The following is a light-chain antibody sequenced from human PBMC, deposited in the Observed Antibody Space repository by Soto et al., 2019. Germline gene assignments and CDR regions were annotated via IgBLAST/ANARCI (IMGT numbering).Light chain of an antibody. V-gene: IGKV1-39*01. CDR3: QQYGSSPQVT. CDR2: GAV. CDR1: QSIASY. Sequence: DIQMTQSPSSLSASVGDSVTITCRASQSIASYVNWYQQKPGKAPKLLILGAVILQSGVPSRFSGSGSGTDFTLTISRLEPEDFAVYYCQQYGSSPQVTFGQGTRLEIK. J-gene: IGKJ5*01.